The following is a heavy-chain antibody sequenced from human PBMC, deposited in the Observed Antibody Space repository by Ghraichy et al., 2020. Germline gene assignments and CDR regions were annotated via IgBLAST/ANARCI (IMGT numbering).Heavy chain of an antibody. Sequence: SCAASGFTFSSYAMHWVRQAPGKGLEWVAVISYDGSNKYYADSVKGRFTISRDNSKNTLYLQMNSLRAEDTAVYYCARAKVVATPFFYWGQGTLVTVSS. V-gene: IGHV3-30-3*01. J-gene: IGHJ4*02. CDR1: GFTFSSYA. CDR3: ARAKVVATPFFY. CDR2: ISYDGSNK. D-gene: IGHD5-12*01.